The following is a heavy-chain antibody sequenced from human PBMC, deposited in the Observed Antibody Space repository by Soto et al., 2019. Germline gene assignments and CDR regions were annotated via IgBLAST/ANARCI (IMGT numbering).Heavy chain of an antibody. D-gene: IGHD2-15*01. CDR2: IKTKAEGGAT. J-gene: IGHJ6*01. CDR1: DFTITNAW. CDR3: TTGSVEGV. Sequence: EVQLVESGGGLVKPGGSLRLSCAASDFTITNAWMNWVRQAPGKGLEWVGRIKTKAEGGATDYAAPLKGRFTISRDDSRNTLFLQMNSLKTEDTAVYYWTTGSVEGVWGQGATVNVSS. V-gene: IGHV3-15*07.